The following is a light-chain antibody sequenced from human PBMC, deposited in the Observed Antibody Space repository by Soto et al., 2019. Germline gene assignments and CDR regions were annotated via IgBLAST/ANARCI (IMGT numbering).Light chain of an antibody. Sequence: QSALTQPASVSGSPGQSITISCTGNSSDIGDYDYVSWYQHLPGKAPKLLIFDVTHRPSGVSDRFSGSKSGNTASLTISGVRPEDEADYYCCSYTDIALDVVFGGGTKPTVL. V-gene: IGLV2-14*01. CDR2: DVT. CDR1: SSDIGDYDY. J-gene: IGLJ2*01. CDR3: CSYTDIALDVV.